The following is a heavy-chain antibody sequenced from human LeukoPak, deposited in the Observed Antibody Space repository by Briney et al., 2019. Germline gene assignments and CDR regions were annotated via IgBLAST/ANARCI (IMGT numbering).Heavy chain of an antibody. CDR3: AHTHQPYYYDTNGPWGAFDF. J-gene: IGHJ3*01. Sequence: SGPTLVNPTQTLTLTCTFSGFSLSTSGVGVGWIRQPPGKALEWLAVIYWNDDMRYSPSLNNRLTIAKDTSKNQVVLTMTNMDPVDTATYYCAHTHQPYYYDTNGPWGAFDFWGQGTMVTVSS. V-gene: IGHV2-5*01. D-gene: IGHD3-22*01. CDR2: IYWNDDM. CDR1: GFSLSTSGVG.